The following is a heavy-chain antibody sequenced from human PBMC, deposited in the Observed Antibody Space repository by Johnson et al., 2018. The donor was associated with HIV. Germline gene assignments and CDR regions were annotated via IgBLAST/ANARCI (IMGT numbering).Heavy chain of an antibody. CDR2: IYNDGSRT. CDR3: AKVDCGGDTCAGYDPFDL. CDR1: GFAFRTYW. D-gene: IGHD2-21*01. Sequence: VQLVESGGGLAQPGGSLRLSCAASGFAFRTYWMVWVRQVPGKRPVWVARIYNDGSRTTYADPVRGRFTISRDNAKYTVDLQMNSLRVEDTAVYYCAKVDCGGDTCAGYDPFDLWGQGTLVTVSS. J-gene: IGHJ3*01. V-gene: IGHV3-74*03.